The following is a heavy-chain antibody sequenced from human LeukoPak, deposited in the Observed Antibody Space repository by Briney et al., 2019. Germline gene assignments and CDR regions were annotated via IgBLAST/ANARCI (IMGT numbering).Heavy chain of an antibody. V-gene: IGHV1-18*01. CDR2: ISAYNGNT. J-gene: IGHJ6*03. CDR1: GYTFTSYG. D-gene: IGHD3-10*01. CDR3: GRVYYYGSGSLQYYYYMDV. Sequence: ASVKVSCKASGYTFTSYGISWVRQAPGQGLEWMGWISAYNGNTNYAQKLQGRVTMTRNTSISTAYMELSSLRSEDTAVDYCGRVYYYGSGSLQYYYYMDVWGKGTTVTISS.